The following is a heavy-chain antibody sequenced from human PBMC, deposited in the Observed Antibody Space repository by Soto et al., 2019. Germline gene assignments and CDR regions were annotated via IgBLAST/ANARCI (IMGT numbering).Heavy chain of an antibody. CDR1: GGSFSGYY. V-gene: IGHV4-34*01. D-gene: IGHD3-9*01. Sequence: PSETLSLTCAVYGGSFSGYYWSWIRHPPGKGLEWIGEINHSGSTNYNPSFKSRVTISVDTSKNQFSLKLRFATAADTAVYYCAARGYFDASQSMDVWGQGTTVT. CDR3: AARGYFDASQSMDV. J-gene: IGHJ6*02. CDR2: INHSGST.